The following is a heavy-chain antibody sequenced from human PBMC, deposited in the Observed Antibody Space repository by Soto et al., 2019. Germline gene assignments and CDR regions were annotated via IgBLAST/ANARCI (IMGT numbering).Heavy chain of an antibody. J-gene: IGHJ6*02. Sequence: SVKVSWKASGGTFSSYAISWVRQAPGQGLEWMGGIIPIFGTADYAQKFQGRVTITADESTSTAYMELSSLRSEDTAVYYCASVETQRYYYGMDVWGQGTTVTVSS. D-gene: IGHD2-15*01. CDR3: ASVETQRYYYGMDV. CDR2: IIPIFGTA. CDR1: GGTFSSYA. V-gene: IGHV1-69*13.